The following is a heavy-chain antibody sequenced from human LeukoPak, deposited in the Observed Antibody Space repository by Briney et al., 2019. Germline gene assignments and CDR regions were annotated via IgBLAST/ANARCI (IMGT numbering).Heavy chain of an antibody. D-gene: IGHD6-25*01. V-gene: IGHV4-59*01. J-gene: IGHJ5*02. Sequence: PSETLSLTCTVSGGSISSYYWSWIRQPPGKGLEWIGYVYYSGNTNYNPSLKSRVTISVDTSKKQFSLKLSSVTAADTAVYYCARGWLLSVAAGVWFDPWGQGTLVTVSS. CDR2: VYYSGNT. CDR1: GGSISSYY. CDR3: ARGWLLSVAAGVWFDP.